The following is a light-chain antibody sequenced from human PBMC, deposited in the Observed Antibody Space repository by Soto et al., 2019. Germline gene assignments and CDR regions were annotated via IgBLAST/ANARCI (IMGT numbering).Light chain of an antibody. J-gene: IGKJ2*01. V-gene: IGKV1-5*01. Sequence: DIQMTQSPSTLSASVGDRVTITCRASQSVTNWLAWYQQKPGKAPNLLIYDASRLQSGIPSRFSGSGSGTEFTLTISSLQPDDFATYYSQQYTTYPYTFGQGTKVDIK. CDR1: QSVTNW. CDR2: DAS. CDR3: QQYTTYPYT.